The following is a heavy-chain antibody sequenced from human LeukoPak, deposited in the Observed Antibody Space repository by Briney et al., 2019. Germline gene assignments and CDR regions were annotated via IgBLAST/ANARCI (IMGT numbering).Heavy chain of an antibody. CDR2: ISSSSSYI. J-gene: IGHJ4*02. CDR3: ARVRERWFGESDY. CDR1: GFTFSSYS. D-gene: IGHD3-10*01. Sequence: PGGSLSLSCAASGFTFSSYSMNWVRQAPGKGLEWVSSISSSSSYIYYADSVKGRFTISRDNAKNSLYLQMNSLRAEDTAVYYCARVRERWFGESDYWGQGTLVTVSS. V-gene: IGHV3-21*01.